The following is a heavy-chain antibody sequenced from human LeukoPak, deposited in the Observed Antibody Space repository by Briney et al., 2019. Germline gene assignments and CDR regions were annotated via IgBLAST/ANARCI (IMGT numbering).Heavy chain of an antibody. CDR2: ISYDGSNK. CDR1: GFTFSSYA. D-gene: IGHD3-22*01. Sequence: PGGSLRLSCAASGFTFSSYAMHWVRQAPGKGLEWVAVISYDGSNKYYADSVKGRFTISRDNSKNTLYLQMNSLRAEDTAVYYCARDLGRDSSGMPGYWGQGTLVTVSS. V-gene: IGHV3-30-3*01. J-gene: IGHJ4*02. CDR3: ARDLGRDSSGMPGY.